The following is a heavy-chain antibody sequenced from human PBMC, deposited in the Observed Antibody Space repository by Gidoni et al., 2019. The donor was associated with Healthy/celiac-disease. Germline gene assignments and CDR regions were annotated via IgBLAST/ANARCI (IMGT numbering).Heavy chain of an antibody. Sequence: QVQMVGSGGGGVQPGRSLRRSFAASGVTFSSYAMHWVRQAPGKGLEWVAVISYDGSNKYYADAVKGRFTISRDKSKNTLYLQMNSLRAEDTAVYYCARARGQYYYDSNQAFQHWGQGTLVTVSS. J-gene: IGHJ1*01. D-gene: IGHD3-22*01. CDR2: ISYDGSNK. V-gene: IGHV3-30-3*01. CDR1: GVTFSSYA. CDR3: ARARGQYYYDSNQAFQH.